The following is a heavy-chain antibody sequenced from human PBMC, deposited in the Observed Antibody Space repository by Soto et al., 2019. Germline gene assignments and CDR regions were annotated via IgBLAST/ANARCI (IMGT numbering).Heavy chain of an antibody. Sequence: ASVKVSCKVSGYTLTELSMHWVRQAPGKGLEWMGGFDPEDGETIYAQKFQGRVTMTEDTSTDTAYMELSSLRSEDTAVYYCAGRLAGVMIDKAWLDPWGEGTLV. V-gene: IGHV1-24*01. CDR1: GYTLTELS. J-gene: IGHJ5*02. CDR2: FDPEDGET. CDR3: AGRLAGVMIDKAWLDP. D-gene: IGHD3-16*01.